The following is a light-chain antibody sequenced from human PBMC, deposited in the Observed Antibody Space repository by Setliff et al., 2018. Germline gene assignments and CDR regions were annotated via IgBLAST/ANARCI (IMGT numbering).Light chain of an antibody. V-gene: IGLV1-40*01. Sequence: QSVLAQPPSVSGAPGQRVTISCTGSSSNMGAGFSVHWYQQLPGTAPELLIYGDTNRPSGVPDRFSGSKSGNTASLTVSGLQAEDEADYYCSSYAGSNNYVFGTGTKVTVL. CDR2: GDT. CDR1: SSNMGAGFS. J-gene: IGLJ1*01. CDR3: SSYAGSNNYV.